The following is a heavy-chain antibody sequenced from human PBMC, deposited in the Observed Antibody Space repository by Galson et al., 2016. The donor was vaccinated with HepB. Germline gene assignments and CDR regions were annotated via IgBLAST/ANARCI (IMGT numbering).Heavy chain of an antibody. J-gene: IGHJ5*02. CDR3: ALDWGGAVAGP. Sequence: SETLSLTCTVSGDSISNVGRHWGWFRQSPEMGLEYIGSIHSSGTSYYNPSLTSRVTISVDTSKKQYSLRLSSVTEADTAVYFCALDWGGAVAGPWGQGTLVTVSS. D-gene: IGHD6-19*01. CDR2: IHSSGTS. CDR1: GDSISNVGRH. V-gene: IGHV4-39*07.